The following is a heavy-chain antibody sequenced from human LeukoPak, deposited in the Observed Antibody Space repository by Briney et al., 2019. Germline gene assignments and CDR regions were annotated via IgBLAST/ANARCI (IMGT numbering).Heavy chain of an antibody. V-gene: IGHV4-39*01. Sequence: SETLSLTCSVSGGSISSSSYYWGWIRQPPGKGLKWIGSRYYSGTTYYNPSLKSRVTISIDTSKNQFSLKLTSVTAADTAVYYCARHKGSNNWYPFDYWGQGTLVTVSS. D-gene: IGHD6-13*01. CDR3: ARHKGSNNWYPFDY. J-gene: IGHJ4*02. CDR2: RYYSGTT. CDR1: GGSISSSSYY.